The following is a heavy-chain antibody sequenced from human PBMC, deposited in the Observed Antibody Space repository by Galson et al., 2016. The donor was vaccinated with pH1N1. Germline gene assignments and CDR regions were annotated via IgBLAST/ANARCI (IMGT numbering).Heavy chain of an antibody. J-gene: IGHJ4*02. D-gene: IGHD3-9*01. Sequence: SLRLSCAASGFNFSNYWMQWVRQAPGKGLQWVANINQGGDKKYYVGSVEGRFTISRDNAKNSLYLQMNNLRDEDTAMYFCARRYFDYWGQGALVTVPS. CDR1: GFNFSNYW. V-gene: IGHV3-7*01. CDR2: INQGGDKK. CDR3: ARRYFDY.